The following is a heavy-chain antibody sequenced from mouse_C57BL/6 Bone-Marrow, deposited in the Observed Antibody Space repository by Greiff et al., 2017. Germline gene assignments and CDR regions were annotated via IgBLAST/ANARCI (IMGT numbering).Heavy chain of an antibody. D-gene: IGHD1-1*01. CDR2: IDPSDSYT. Sequence: QVQLQQPGAELVMPGASVKLSCKASGYTFTSYWMHWVKQRPGQGLEWIGEIDPSDSYTNYNQKFKGKSTLAVDKSSSTAYMQLSSLTSEDSAVYYCARGLHYYGSSYRLAYWGQGTLVTVSA. J-gene: IGHJ3*01. CDR3: ARGLHYYGSSYRLAY. CDR1: GYTFTSYW. V-gene: IGHV1-69*01.